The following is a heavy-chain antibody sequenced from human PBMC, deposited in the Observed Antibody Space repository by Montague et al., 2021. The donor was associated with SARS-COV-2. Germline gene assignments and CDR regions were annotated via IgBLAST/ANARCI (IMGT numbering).Heavy chain of an antibody. V-gene: IGHV3-20*04. D-gene: IGHD3-16*01. J-gene: IGHJ4*02. CDR2: IYWSGGTT. Sequence: SLRLSCAASGFSFDDYGMTWVRQTPGKGLEWVSGIYWSGGTTNYADSVKGRFTISRDNAKNSLYLQLNSLRAEDTAWYFCARDHAYSNCIDYWGQGILVTVSS. CDR3: ARDHAYSNCIDY. CDR1: GFSFDDYG.